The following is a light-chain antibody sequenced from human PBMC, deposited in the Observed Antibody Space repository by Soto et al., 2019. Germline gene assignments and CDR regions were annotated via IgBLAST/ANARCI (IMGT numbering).Light chain of an antibody. CDR2: AAS. CDR1: QGVSND. V-gene: IGKV1-12*01. J-gene: IGKJ1*01. Sequence: DIPMTQSPSSVPASIGDRVTITCRASQGVSNDLAWYQQRPGKAPELLIYAASRLRSGVPSRFSGSGSGTDFTLTISSLQPEDFATYYCKQANSFPRTFGQGTKVEIK. CDR3: KQANSFPRT.